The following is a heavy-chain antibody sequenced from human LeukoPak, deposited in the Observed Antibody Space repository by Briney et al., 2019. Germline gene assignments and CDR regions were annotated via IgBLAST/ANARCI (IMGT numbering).Heavy chain of an antibody. D-gene: IGHD3-10*01. J-gene: IGHJ5*02. CDR1: GYSFTSYW. CDR2: IYPGDSDT. CDR3: ARGGMVRGVIKWFDP. Sequence: PGESLKISCKGSGYSFTSYWIGWVRQMPGKGLEWMGIIYPGDSDTRYSPSFQGQVTISADKSISTAYLQWSSLKASDTAMYYCARGGMVRGVIKWFDPWGQGTLVTVSS. V-gene: IGHV5-51*01.